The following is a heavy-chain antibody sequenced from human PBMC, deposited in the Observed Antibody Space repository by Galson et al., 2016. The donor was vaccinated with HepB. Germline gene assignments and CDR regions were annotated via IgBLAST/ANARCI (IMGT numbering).Heavy chain of an antibody. V-gene: IGHV3-48*01. J-gene: IGHJ4*02. CDR1: GFTFSSYS. Sequence: SLRLSCAASGFTFSSYSMNWVRQAPGKGLEWLSYISSSGTTIYYADSVKGRFTISRDNAKNSLYLQMNSLRVEDTAVYYCAKDLDIVVVPSAIDYWGQGTQVTVSS. CDR3: AKDLDIVVVPSAIDY. CDR2: ISSSGTTI. D-gene: IGHD2-2*01.